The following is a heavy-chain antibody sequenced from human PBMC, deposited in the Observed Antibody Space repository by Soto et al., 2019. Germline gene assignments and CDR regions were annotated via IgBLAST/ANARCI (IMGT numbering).Heavy chain of an antibody. CDR1: GFTVSRNY. Sequence: EVQLVESGGGLIQPGGSLRLSCAASGFTVSRNYMNWVRQAPGKGLEWVSIIYSGGTTYYADSVKGRFTISRDNSKNTLYLQMNSLRAEDTAVYYCASRGITGTYYFGMDVWGQGTTVTVSS. D-gene: IGHD1-20*01. J-gene: IGHJ6*02. CDR2: IYSGGTT. V-gene: IGHV3-53*01. CDR3: ASRGITGTYYFGMDV.